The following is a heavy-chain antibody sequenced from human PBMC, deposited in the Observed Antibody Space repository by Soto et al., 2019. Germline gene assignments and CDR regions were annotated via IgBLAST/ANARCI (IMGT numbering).Heavy chain of an antibody. Sequence: ASVKVSCKASGYTFTSYDINWVRQATGQGLEWMGWMNPNSGNTGYAQKFQGRVTMTRNTSISTAYMELSSLRSEDTAVYYCAAGYYGSGSYYNPIDYYYYGMDVWGQGTTVTVSS. V-gene: IGHV1-8*01. CDR3: AAGYYGSGSYYNPIDYYYYGMDV. D-gene: IGHD3-10*01. J-gene: IGHJ6*02. CDR2: MNPNSGNT. CDR1: GYTFTSYD.